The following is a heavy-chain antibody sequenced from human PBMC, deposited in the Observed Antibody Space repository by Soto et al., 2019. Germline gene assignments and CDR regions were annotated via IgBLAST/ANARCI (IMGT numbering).Heavy chain of an antibody. CDR3: ASHPYGSKAFDI. Sequence: QVQLQQWGAGLLKPSETLSLTCAVYGGSFSGYYWSWIRQPPGKGLEWIGEINHSGSTNYNPSLKSRVTISVDTSKNQFSLKLSSVTAADTAVYYCASHPYGSKAFDIWGQGTMVTVSS. D-gene: IGHD3-10*01. CDR1: GGSFSGYY. CDR2: INHSGST. J-gene: IGHJ3*02. V-gene: IGHV4-34*01.